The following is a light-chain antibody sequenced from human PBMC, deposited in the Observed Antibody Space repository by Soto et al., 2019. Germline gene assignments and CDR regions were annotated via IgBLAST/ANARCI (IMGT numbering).Light chain of an antibody. CDR3: QQYDNLPLT. CDR1: QDIRNY. J-gene: IGKJ4*01. CDR2: DAS. V-gene: IGKV1-33*01. Sequence: DIQMTQSPSSLSASVGARVTITCQPSQDIRNYLNWYQQKPGKAPKLLIYDASNLETGVPSRFSGSGSGTDFTFTISSLQPEDIATYYCQQYDNLPLTFGGGTKVEIK.